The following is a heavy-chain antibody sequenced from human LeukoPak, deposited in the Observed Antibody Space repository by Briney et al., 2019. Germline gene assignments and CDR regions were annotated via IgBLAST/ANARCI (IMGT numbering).Heavy chain of an antibody. Sequence: SRGSLRLSCAASGFTFSSYAMSWVRQAPGKGLEWGSAISGSGGSTYYADSVKGRFTISRDNSKNTLYLQMNSLRAEDTAVYYCAKGYDESYCGGDCYFDYWGQGTLVTVSS. V-gene: IGHV3-23*01. J-gene: IGHJ4*02. CDR3: AKGYDESYCGGDCYFDY. CDR1: GFTFSSYA. D-gene: IGHD2-21*01. CDR2: ISGSGGST.